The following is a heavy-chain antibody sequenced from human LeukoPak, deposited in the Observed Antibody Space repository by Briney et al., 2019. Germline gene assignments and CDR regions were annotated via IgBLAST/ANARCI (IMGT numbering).Heavy chain of an antibody. CDR2: IYPSGST. D-gene: IGHD1-1*01. CDR1: GGSISSYY. Sequence: SETLSLTCTVSGGSISSYYWSWIRQPAGKGVELIGCIYPSGSTNYNPYLKSRVTISVEKYKNKISLKLSSVTAADTAVYYCARAPTGTGGWNWFDPWGQGTLVTVSS. J-gene: IGHJ5*02. V-gene: IGHV4-4*07. CDR3: ARAPTGTGGWNWFDP.